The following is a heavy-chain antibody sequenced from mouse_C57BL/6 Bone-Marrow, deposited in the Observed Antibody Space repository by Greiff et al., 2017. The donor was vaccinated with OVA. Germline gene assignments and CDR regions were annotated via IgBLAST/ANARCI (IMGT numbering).Heavy chain of an antibody. Sequence: VQLQQSGAELVKPGASVKLSCTASGFNIKDYYMHWVKQRTEQGLEWIGRIDPEDGDTKYAPKFQGKATITADTSSNTAYLQLSSLTSEDTAVYYCARYPFITTVVEGYFDYWGQGTTLTVSS. CDR1: GFNIKDYY. CDR3: ARYPFITTVVEGYFDY. CDR2: IDPEDGDT. D-gene: IGHD1-1*01. J-gene: IGHJ2*01. V-gene: IGHV14-2*01.